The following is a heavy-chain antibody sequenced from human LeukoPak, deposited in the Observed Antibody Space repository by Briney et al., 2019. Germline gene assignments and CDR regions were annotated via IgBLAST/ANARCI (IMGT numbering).Heavy chain of an antibody. V-gene: IGHV1-46*01. CDR3: ARDNSVGDIAWWFDP. D-gene: IGHD3-16*02. CDR1: GYSFTSHY. J-gene: IGHJ5*02. CDR2: INPSGSST. Sequence: GASVKVSCKASGYSFTSHYMHWVRQAPGQGLEWMGLINPSGSSTLYAQKFQGIVTMTRDMSTTTDYMELSSLRSEDTAVYYCARDNSVGDIAWWFDPWGQGTLVTVSS.